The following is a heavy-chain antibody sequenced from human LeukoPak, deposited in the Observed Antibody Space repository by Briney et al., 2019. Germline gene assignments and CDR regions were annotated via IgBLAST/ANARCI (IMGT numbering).Heavy chain of an antibody. CDR3: VRERGSIGTDLHF. Sequence: GGSLRLSCAASGFMFSDYSMNWVRQAPGQGLDWVSSISSRSGYIYYAESVKGRFTISRDNAKNSLYLQMNSLRAEDTAVYYCVRERGSIGTDLHFWGQGTLVTVSS. CDR1: GFMFSDYS. CDR2: ISSRSGYI. V-gene: IGHV3-21*01. J-gene: IGHJ4*02. D-gene: IGHD1-1*01.